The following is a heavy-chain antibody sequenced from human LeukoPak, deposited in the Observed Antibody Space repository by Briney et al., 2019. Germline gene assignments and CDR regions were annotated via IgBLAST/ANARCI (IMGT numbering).Heavy chain of an antibody. Sequence: PGGSLRLSCAASGFTFSNAWMSWVRQAPGRGLEWVSSISSSSSYIYYADSVKGRFTISRDNAKNSLYLQMNSLRAEDTAVYYCARDYPSGYRFDYWGQGTLVTVSS. D-gene: IGHD5-12*01. CDR1: GFTFSNAW. J-gene: IGHJ4*02. CDR3: ARDYPSGYRFDY. CDR2: ISSSSSYI. V-gene: IGHV3-21*01.